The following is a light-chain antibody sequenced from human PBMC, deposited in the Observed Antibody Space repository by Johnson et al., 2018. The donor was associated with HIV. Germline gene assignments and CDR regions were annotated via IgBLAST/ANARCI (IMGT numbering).Light chain of an antibody. CDR3: GTWDSSLSAGV. V-gene: IGLV1-51*01. CDR2: DND. Sequence: HSVLTQPPSVSAAPGQKVTISCSGSYSNIANNYVSWYQQVPGTAPKLLIYDNDKRPSGIPARFSASKSGTSATLGITGLQTGDEADYYCGTWDSSLSAGVFGAGTKVTGL. CDR1: YSNIANNY. J-gene: IGLJ1*01.